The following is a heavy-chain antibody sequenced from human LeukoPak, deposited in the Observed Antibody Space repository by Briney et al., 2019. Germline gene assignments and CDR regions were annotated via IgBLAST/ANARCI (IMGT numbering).Heavy chain of an antibody. CDR1: GYSFPTYW. V-gene: IGHV5-51*01. D-gene: IGHD3-10*01. J-gene: IGHJ5*02. CDR3: ARSGYDYGPWFDP. Sequence: GESLKISCKGSGYSFPTYWIGWVRQMPGKGLEWMGIIYPGDSDTRYSPSFQGQVTISADKSISTAYLQWSSLKASDTAMYYCARSGYDYGPWFDPWGQGTLVTVSS. CDR2: IYPGDSDT.